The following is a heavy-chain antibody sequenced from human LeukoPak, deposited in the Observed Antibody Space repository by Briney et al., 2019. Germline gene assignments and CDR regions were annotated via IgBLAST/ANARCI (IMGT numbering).Heavy chain of an antibody. D-gene: IGHD3-10*01. Sequence: PSETLSLTCTVSGGSISSNSYYWGWIRQPPGKGLEWIGSVYYSGSTYYNPSLKSRVTISVDTSKNQFSLKLSSVTAADTAVYYCARHSSTNYGLKYYFDYWGQGTLVTVSS. CDR1: GGSISSNSYY. V-gene: IGHV4-39*01. CDR2: VYYSGST. CDR3: ARHSSTNYGLKYYFDY. J-gene: IGHJ4*02.